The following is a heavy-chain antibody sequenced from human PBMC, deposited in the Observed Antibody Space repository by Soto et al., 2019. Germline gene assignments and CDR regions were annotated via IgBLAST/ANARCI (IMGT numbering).Heavy chain of an antibody. D-gene: IGHD3-22*01. CDR1: GYTFTSYA. Sequence: ASVKVSCKASGYTFTSYAMHWVRQAPGQRLEWMGWINAGNGNTKYSQKFQGRVTITRDTSASTAYIELSSLRSEDTAVYYCARDLQFYSDSSGYRDVFDIWGQGTKVTVSS. J-gene: IGHJ3*02. V-gene: IGHV1-3*01. CDR3: ARDLQFYSDSSGYRDVFDI. CDR2: INAGNGNT.